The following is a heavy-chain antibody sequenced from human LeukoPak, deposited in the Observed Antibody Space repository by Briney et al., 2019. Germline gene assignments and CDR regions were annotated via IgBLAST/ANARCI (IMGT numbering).Heavy chain of an antibody. V-gene: IGHV3-23*01. J-gene: IGHJ4*02. Sequence: GGSLRLSCAASGFTVSSNYMSWVRQAPGKGLEWVSGISGHGGNTYYADSVRGRFTISRDNSKNTLYLQMNSLRAEDTAVYYCANQPSLSSITDYWGQGTLVTVSS. CDR3: ANQPSLSSITDY. D-gene: IGHD1-14*01. CDR2: ISGHGGNT. CDR1: GFTVSSNY.